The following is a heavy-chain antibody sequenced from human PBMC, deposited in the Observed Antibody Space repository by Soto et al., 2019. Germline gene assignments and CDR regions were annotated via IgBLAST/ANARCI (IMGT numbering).Heavy chain of an antibody. D-gene: IGHD6-13*01. CDR2: MNPNSGNT. CDR3: ARALSSYYYYYYMDV. CDR1: GYTFTSYD. J-gene: IGHJ6*03. V-gene: IGHV1-8*01. Sequence: GASVKVSCKASGYTFTSYDINWVRQATGQGLEWMGWMNPNSGNTGYAQKFQGRVTMTRNTSISTAYMELSSLRSEDTAVYYCARALSSYYYYYYMDVWGKGTTVTVSS.